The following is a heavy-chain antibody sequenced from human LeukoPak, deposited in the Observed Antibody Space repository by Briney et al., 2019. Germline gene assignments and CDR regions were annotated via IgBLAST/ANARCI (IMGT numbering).Heavy chain of an antibody. V-gene: IGHV3-21*01. CDR3: ARDGKGRNRIGYYFDY. CDR2: ISTSSSYI. D-gene: IGHD3-10*01. Sequence: PGGSLRLSCAASGFTFSTYSMNWVRQAPGKGLEWVSSISTSSSYIYYADSVKGRFTISRDNAKNSLYLQMNSLRAEDTAVYYCARDGKGRNRIGYYFDYWGQGTLVTVSS. J-gene: IGHJ4*02. CDR1: GFTFSTYS.